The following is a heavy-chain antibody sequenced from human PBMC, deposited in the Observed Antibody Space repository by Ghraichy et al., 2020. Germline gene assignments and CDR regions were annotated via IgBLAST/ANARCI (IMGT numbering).Heavy chain of an antibody. J-gene: IGHJ3*01. D-gene: IGHD1-26*01. CDR3: ARSQGALNA. CDR2: ISSSSSTI. V-gene: IGHV3-48*02. Sequence: GALRLSCTASGFTLSSYSMNWVRQAPGKGLEWVSFISSSSSTIYSADSVKGRFTISRDNAKNSLYLQMNDLRDEDTALYYCARSQGALNAWGQGTMVTVSS. CDR1: GFTLSSYS.